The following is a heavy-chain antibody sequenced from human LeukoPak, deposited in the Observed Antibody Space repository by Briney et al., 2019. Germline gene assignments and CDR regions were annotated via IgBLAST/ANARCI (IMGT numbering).Heavy chain of an antibody. Sequence: PSETLSLTCGVSGGSIDITNYWSWVRQAPGKGLGWIGEISHDGTRNYNPSLRSRVAMPFDRDNHYFSLSLTAVTAADTALYYCTRESRPFCPFAFWGQGVVVTVP. D-gene: IGHD2-2*01. V-gene: IGHV4-4*02. CDR3: TRESRPFCPFAF. CDR1: GGSIDITNY. CDR2: ISHDGTR. J-gene: IGHJ4*02.